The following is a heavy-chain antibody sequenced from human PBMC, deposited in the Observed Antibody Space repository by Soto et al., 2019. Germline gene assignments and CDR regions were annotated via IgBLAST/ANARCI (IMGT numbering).Heavy chain of an antibody. D-gene: IGHD3-16*01. J-gene: IGHJ4*02. CDR2: IKSKTDGGTT. Sequence: EVQLVESGGGLVKPGGSLRLSCAASGFTFSNAWMSWVRQAPGKGLEWVGRIKSKTDGGTTDYAAPVKGRFTISRDDSKNTLYLQMNSLKTEDTAVYYCTTDLSGIWAVDYWGQGTLVTVSS. CDR1: GFTFSNAW. V-gene: IGHV3-15*01. CDR3: TTDLSGIWAVDY.